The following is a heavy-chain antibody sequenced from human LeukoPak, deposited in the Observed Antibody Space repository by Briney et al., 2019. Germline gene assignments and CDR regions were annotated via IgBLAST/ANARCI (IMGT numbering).Heavy chain of an antibody. D-gene: IGHD5-24*01. CDR1: GGSISSSSYY. CDR2: IYYSGST. V-gene: IGHV4-39*07. J-gene: IGHJ4*02. CDR3: AKVRGGGWLQSYYFDY. Sequence: PSETLSLTCTVSGGSISSSSYYWGWIRQPPGKGLEWIGSIYYSGSTYYNPSLKNRVTISIGTSKNQFSLKLSSVTAADTAVYYCAKVRGGGWLQSYYFDYWGQGTLVTVSS.